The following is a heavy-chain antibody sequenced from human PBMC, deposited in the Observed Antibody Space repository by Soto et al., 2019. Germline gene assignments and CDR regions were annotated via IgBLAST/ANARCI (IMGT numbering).Heavy chain of an antibody. V-gene: IGHV1-69*13. J-gene: IGHJ6*02. CDR2: IIPIFGTA. CDR1: GGTFSSYA. D-gene: IGHD3-22*01. Sequence: ASVKVSCKASGGTFSSYAISWVRQAPGQGLEWMGGIIPIFGTANYAQKFQGRVTITADESTSTAYMELSSLRSEDTAVYYCARDSSMIDYYDSSFPYYYYGMDVWGQGTTVTVSS. CDR3: ARDSSMIDYYDSSFPYYYYGMDV.